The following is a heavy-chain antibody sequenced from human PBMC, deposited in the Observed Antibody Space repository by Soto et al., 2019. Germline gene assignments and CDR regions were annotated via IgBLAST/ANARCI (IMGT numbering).Heavy chain of an antibody. CDR3: AHKPPPLRGWGGGDFDY. D-gene: IGHD6-19*01. CDR1: GFSLTTSGVG. J-gene: IGHJ4*02. CDR2: IYWDDDK. V-gene: IGHV2-5*02. Sequence: QITLKESGPMRVKPTQTLALTCTFSGFSLTTSGVGVGWIRQPPGKALEWLAFIYWDDDKRYSPSLKSRLSNPQDPPKNEGRPKMTEMDPGETAPNFCAHKPPPLRGWGGGDFDYWGQGTLVTVSS.